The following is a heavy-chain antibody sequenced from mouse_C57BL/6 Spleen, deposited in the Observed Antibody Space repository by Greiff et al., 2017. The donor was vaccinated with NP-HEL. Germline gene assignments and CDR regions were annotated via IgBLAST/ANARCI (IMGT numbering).Heavy chain of an antibody. Sequence: EVQLQQSGPGMVKPSQSLSLTCTVTGYSITSGYDWHWIRHFPGNKLEWMGYISYSGSTNYNPSLKSRISITHDTSKNHFFLKLNSVTTEDTATYYCARDDYDGAMDYWGQGTSVTVSS. J-gene: IGHJ4*01. V-gene: IGHV3-1*01. D-gene: IGHD2-4*01. CDR3: ARDDYDGAMDY. CDR1: GYSITSGYD. CDR2: ISYSGST.